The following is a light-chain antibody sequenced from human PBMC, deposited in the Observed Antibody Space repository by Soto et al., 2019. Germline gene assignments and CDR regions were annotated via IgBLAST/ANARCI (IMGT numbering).Light chain of an antibody. V-gene: IGKV3-11*01. CDR3: QQRSNWPIT. Sequence: EIGLTLSPATLSLSPGERATLSCRASQSVSSYLAWYQQKPGQAPRLLIYDASNRATGIPARFSGSGSGTDFTLTISSLEPEDFAVYYCQQRSNWPITFGPGTKVDIK. CDR1: QSVSSY. J-gene: IGKJ3*01. CDR2: DAS.